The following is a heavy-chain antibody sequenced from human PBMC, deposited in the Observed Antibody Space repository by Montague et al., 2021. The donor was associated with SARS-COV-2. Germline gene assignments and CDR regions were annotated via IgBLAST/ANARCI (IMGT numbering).Heavy chain of an antibody. CDR2: IKQDGSEK. J-gene: IGHJ6*02. V-gene: IGHV3-7*01. CDR3: ARDSVVVAAMYYYYGMDV. D-gene: IGHD2-15*01. Sequence: SRRLSCAASGFTFSSYWMSWVRQAPGKGLEWVANIKQDGSEKYYVDSVKGRFTISRDNAKNSLYLQMNSLRAEDTAVYYCARDSVVVAAMYYYYGMDVWGQGTTVTVSS. CDR1: GFTFSSYW.